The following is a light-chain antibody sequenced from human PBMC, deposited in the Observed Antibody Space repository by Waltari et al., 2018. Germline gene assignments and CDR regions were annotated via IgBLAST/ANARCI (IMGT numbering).Light chain of an antibody. CDR1: SGHSSTV. V-gene: IGLV4-69*01. CDR3: QTGGHGTWV. J-gene: IGLJ3*02. CDR2: VNSDGSH. Sequence: QLVVTQSPSASASLGASVKLTCTLSSGHSSTVIAWPQQHPERGPRYWMKVNSDGSHSKGAAIPDRFSGSSSGAERYLTISNRQSEDEADYYCQTGGHGTWVFGGGTKLTVL.